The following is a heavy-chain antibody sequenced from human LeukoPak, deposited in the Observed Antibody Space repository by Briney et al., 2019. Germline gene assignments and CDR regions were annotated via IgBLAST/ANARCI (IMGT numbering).Heavy chain of an antibody. CDR1: GGSISSGDYY. V-gene: IGHV4-30-4*01. D-gene: IGHD3-22*01. CDR2: IYYSGST. J-gene: IGHJ4*02. Sequence: PSQTLSLTCTVSGGSISSGDYYWSWIRQPPGKGLEWIGYIYYSGSTYYNPSLKSRVTISVDTSKNQFSLKLSSVTAADTAVYYCARVPFRSYYDSSGYCFDYWGQGTLVTASS. CDR3: ARVPFRSYYDSSGYCFDY.